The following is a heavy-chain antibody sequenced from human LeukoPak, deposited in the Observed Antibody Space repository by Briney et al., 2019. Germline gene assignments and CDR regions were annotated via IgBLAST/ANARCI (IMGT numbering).Heavy chain of an antibody. Sequence: GASVKVSCKASGYTFTSYYMHWVRQAPGQGLEWMGIINPSGGSTSYAQKFQGRVTMTRNTSISTAYMELSSLRSEDTAVYYCARTPPGAGHDYWGQGTLVTVSS. CDR2: INPSGGST. D-gene: IGHD6-19*01. CDR1: GYTFTSYY. J-gene: IGHJ4*02. CDR3: ARTPPGAGHDY. V-gene: IGHV1-46*01.